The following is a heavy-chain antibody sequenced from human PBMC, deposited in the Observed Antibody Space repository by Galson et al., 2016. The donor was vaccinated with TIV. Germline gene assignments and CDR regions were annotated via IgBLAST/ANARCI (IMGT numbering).Heavy chain of an antibody. CDR2: ISHDRSDK. V-gene: IGHV3-33*01. J-gene: IGHJ4*02. CDR3: ARQWQSYYLDY. D-gene: IGHD6-19*01. Sequence: SLRLSCAASGFTFGSYGMHWVRQAPGKGLEWVAMISHDRSDKYYGDSVKGRFTISRDNSKNNLYLQMNSLTAEDTAVYYCARQWQSYYLDYWGQGTLVTVS. CDR1: GFTFGSYG.